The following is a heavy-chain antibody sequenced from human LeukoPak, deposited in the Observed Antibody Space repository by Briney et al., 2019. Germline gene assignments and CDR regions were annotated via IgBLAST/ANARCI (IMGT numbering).Heavy chain of an antibody. D-gene: IGHD2-15*01. J-gene: IGHJ6*03. Sequence: ASVKVSCKASGYTFTGYYMHWVRQAPGQGLEWMGWINPKSGGAVYAQKFQGRVTMTRDTSSSTAYMELSRLRSDDTAVYYCARGPSQYCSGGSCYERFYYYYYMDVWGKGTTVTVSS. CDR1: GYTFTGYY. CDR2: INPKSGGA. CDR3: ARGPSQYCSGGSCYERFYYYYYMDV. V-gene: IGHV1-2*02.